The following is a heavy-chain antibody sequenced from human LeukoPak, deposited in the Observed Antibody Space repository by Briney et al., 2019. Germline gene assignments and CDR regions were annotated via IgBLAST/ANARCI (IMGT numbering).Heavy chain of an antibody. CDR2: IYHSGST. CDR3: ARAGLCSGGSCTFDY. J-gene: IGHJ4*02. V-gene: IGHV4-38-2*01. D-gene: IGHD2-15*01. CDR1: GYSISSGYY. Sequence: PSETLSLTCAVSGYSISSGYYWGWIRQPPGKGLEWIGSIYHSGSTYYNPSLKSRVTISVDTSKNQFSLKLSSVTAADTAVYYCARAGLCSGGSCTFDYWGQGTLVTVSS.